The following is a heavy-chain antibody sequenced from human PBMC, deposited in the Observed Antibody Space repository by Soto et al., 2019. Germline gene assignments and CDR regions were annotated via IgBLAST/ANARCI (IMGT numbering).Heavy chain of an antibody. CDR2: IIPILGIA. V-gene: IGHV1-69*02. CDR1: GGTFSSYT. CDR3: ARSDSGYDFRASHFDY. Sequence: ASVKVSCKASGGTFSSYTISWVRQAPGQGLEWMGRIIPILGIANYAQKFQGRVTITADKSTSTAYMELSSLRSEDTAVYYCARSDSGYDFRASHFDYWGQGTLVTVSS. J-gene: IGHJ4*02. D-gene: IGHD5-12*01.